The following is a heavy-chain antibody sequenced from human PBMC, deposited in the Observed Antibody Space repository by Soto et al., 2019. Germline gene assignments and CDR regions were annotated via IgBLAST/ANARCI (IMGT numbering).Heavy chain of an antibody. J-gene: IGHJ4*02. CDR3: ARQARASSYYFDY. D-gene: IGHD1-26*01. CDR2: IIPIFGTA. V-gene: IGHV1-69*13. CDR1: GGTLSSYA. Sequence: SVKVSCKASGGTLSSYAISWVRQAPGQGLEWMGGIIPIFGTANYEQKFQGRVTITADESTSTAYMELSSLRSEDTAVYYCARQARASSYYFDYWGQGTLVTVSS.